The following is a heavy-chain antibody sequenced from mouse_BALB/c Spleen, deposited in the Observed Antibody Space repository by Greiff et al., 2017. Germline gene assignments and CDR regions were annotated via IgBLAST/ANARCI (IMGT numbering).Heavy chain of an antibody. CDR2: ISYSGST. V-gene: IGHV3-8*02. J-gene: IGHJ2*01. CDR3: ARGGYDGGPYFDY. CDR1: GDSITSGY. Sequence: EVHLVESGPSLVKPSQTLSLTCSVTGDSITSGYWNWIRKFPGNKLEYMGYISYSGSTYYNPSLKSRISITRDTSKNQYYLQLNSVTTEDTATYYCARGGYDGGPYFDYWGQGTTLTVSS. D-gene: IGHD2-2*01.